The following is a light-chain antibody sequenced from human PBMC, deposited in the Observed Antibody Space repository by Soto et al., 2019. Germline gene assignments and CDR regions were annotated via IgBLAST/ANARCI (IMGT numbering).Light chain of an antibody. V-gene: IGLV1-40*01. J-gene: IGLJ3*02. CDR1: SSNIGAGYD. CDR2: GNS. Sequence: QPVLTQPPSVSGAPGQRVTISCTGSSSNIGAGYDVHWYQQLPGTAPKLLIYGNSNRPSGVPDRFSGSKSGTSASLAITGPPAGDEADDDCQSYDSSRRALFGGGTTLTVL. CDR3: QSYDSSRRAL.